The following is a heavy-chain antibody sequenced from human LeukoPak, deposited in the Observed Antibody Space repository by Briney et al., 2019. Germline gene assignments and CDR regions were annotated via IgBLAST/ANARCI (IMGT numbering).Heavy chain of an antibody. CDR1: GFTLSSYE. CDR3: ARDRYDFWSGYGGSR. D-gene: IGHD3-3*01. Sequence: GGSLRLSCAASGFTLSSYEMNWVRQAPGRGLEWVSYISSTGSTIYYADSVKGRFTISRDNAKNTLYLQMNSLRAEDTAVYYCARDRYDFWSGYGGSRWGQGTLVTVSS. V-gene: IGHV3-48*03. J-gene: IGHJ4*02. CDR2: ISSTGSTI.